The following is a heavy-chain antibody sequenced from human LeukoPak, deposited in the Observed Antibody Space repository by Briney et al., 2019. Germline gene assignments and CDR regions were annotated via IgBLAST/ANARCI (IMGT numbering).Heavy chain of an antibody. D-gene: IGHD6-13*01. CDR3: AKGSSSSRPYYFDY. CDR2: ISDSGGST. Sequence: PGGSLRLSCAASGFTFSSFAMSWVRQAPGKGLEWVSGISDSGGSTYYADSVKGRFTISRDNSKNTLYLQMTSLRAEDTAVYYCAKGSSSSRPYYFDYWGQGTLVTVSS. J-gene: IGHJ4*02. CDR1: GFTFSSFA. V-gene: IGHV3-23*01.